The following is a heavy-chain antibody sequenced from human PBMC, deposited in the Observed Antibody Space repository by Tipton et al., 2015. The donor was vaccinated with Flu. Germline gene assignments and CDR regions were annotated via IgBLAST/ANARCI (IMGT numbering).Heavy chain of an antibody. CDR3: ARRYCSGGSCVTGWFDP. D-gene: IGHD2-15*01. Sequence: LRLSCAVSGYSISRGYYWGWIRQPPGKGLEWTGSIYHSGSTYYNPSLKSRVTISVDTSKNQFSLKLSSVTAADTAVYYCARRYCSGGSCVTGWFDPWGQGTLVTVSS. J-gene: IGHJ5*02. CDR1: GYSISRGYY. CDR2: IYHSGST. V-gene: IGHV4-38-2*01.